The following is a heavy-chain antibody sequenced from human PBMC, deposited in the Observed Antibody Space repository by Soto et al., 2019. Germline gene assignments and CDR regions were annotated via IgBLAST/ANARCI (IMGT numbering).Heavy chain of an antibody. D-gene: IGHD2-15*01. CDR1: GFTFSSYS. V-gene: IGHV3-21*01. Sequence: EVQLVESGGGLVKPGGSLRLSCTASGFTFSSYSMNWVRQAPGKGLEWVSSISSSSSYIYYADSVTGRFTMSRHNAKNSLYLQRNSLRAEDTAVYYCGSGGPRCPWGQGTLVTVSS. CDR3: GSGGPRCP. J-gene: IGHJ5*02. CDR2: ISSSSSYI.